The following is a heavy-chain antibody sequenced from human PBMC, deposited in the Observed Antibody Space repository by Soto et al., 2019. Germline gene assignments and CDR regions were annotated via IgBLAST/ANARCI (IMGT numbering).Heavy chain of an antibody. D-gene: IGHD6-13*01. CDR3: ARGKPGIAAAGDAFDI. CDR2: IYHSGST. V-gene: IGHV4-30-2*01. Sequence: QLQLQESGSGLVKPSQTLSLTCAVSGGSISSGGYSWSWIRQPPGKGLEWIGYIYHSGSTYYNPALKSRVTISVDRSKNQFSQKLSSVTAADTAVYYCARGKPGIAAAGDAFDIWGQGTMVTVSS. J-gene: IGHJ3*02. CDR1: GGSISSGGYS.